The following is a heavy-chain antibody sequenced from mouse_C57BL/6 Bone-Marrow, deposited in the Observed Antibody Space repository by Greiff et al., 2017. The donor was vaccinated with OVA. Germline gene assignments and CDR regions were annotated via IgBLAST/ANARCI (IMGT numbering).Heavy chain of an antibody. V-gene: IGHV14-4*01. CDR3: TTSFTTVVPYFDY. D-gene: IGHD1-1*01. J-gene: IGHJ2*01. CDR1: GFNIKDDY. CDR2: IDPENGDT. Sequence: EVQLQQSGAELVRPGASVKLSCTASGFNIKDDYMHWVKQRPEQGLEWIGWIDPENGDTEYASKFQGKATITADTSSNTAYLQLSSLTSEDTAVYYCTTSFTTVVPYFDYWGQGTTLTVSS.